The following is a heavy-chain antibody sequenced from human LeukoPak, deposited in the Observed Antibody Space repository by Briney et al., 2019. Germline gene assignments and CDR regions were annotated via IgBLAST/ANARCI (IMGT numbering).Heavy chain of an antibody. J-gene: IGHJ4*02. V-gene: IGHV3-48*04. CDR1: GFPFIEYS. CDR2: IGISSGNT. D-gene: IGHD5-18*01. Sequence: GGSLRLSCTASGFPFIEYSMNWVRQAPGKGLEWISYIGISSGNTKYADSVKGRFTISADNAKNSLYLQMNSLRVEDTAVYYCVRDHNYAFDNWGQGTLVSVSS. CDR3: VRDHNYAFDN.